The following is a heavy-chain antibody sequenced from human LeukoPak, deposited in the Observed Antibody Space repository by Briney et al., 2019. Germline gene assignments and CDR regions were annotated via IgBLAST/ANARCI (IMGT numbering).Heavy chain of an antibody. CDR1: GGSISSSSYY. CDR2: IYCSGST. Sequence: SETLSLTCTVSGGSISSSSYYWGWIRQPPGKGLEWIGSIYCSGSTYYNPSLKSRVTISVDTSKNQFSLKLSSVTAADTAVYYCASNTPRIRITMIVVSDAFDIWGQGTMVTVSS. J-gene: IGHJ3*02. CDR3: ASNTPRIRITMIVVSDAFDI. V-gene: IGHV4-39*01. D-gene: IGHD3-22*01.